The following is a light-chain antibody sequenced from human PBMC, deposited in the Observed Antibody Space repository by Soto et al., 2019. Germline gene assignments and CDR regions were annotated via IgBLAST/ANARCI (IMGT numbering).Light chain of an antibody. J-gene: IGLJ2*01. Sequence: QLVLTQPASVSGSPGQSITISCTGTSSDIGGYNYVSWYLQHLGKAPKLLIYEVNNRPSGVSNRFSGSRSGNTASLTISGLQTEDEADYYCSSFTGGSTLVVFGGGTKLTVL. CDR2: EVN. CDR3: SSFTGGSTLVV. V-gene: IGLV2-14*01. CDR1: SSDIGGYNY.